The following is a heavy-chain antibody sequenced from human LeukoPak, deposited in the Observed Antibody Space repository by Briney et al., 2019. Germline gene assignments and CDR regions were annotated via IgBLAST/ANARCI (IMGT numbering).Heavy chain of an antibody. Sequence: SVKVSCKASGGTFSSYAISWVRQAPGQGLEWMGGIIPIFGTANYAQKFQGRVTITADESTSTAYMELSSLRSEDTAVYYCARARRVDTAMAWYYYYGMDVWGQGTTVTVSS. J-gene: IGHJ6*02. CDR3: ARARRVDTAMAWYYYYGMDV. D-gene: IGHD5-18*01. V-gene: IGHV1-69*13. CDR1: GGTFSSYA. CDR2: IIPIFGTA.